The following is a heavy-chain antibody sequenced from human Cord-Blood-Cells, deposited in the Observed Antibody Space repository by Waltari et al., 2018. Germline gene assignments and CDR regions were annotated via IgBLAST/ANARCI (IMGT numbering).Heavy chain of an antibody. D-gene: IGHD1-26*01. CDR3: ARDQVGATDAFDI. Sequence: QVQLQESGPGLVKPSQTLSLTCTVSGGSISSGGYYWSWIRQHPGKGLEWIGYIYYSGSTYYNPSLKSRVTISVDTSKNQFALKLSSVTAADTAVYYCARDQVGATDAFDIWGQGTMVTVSS. CDR1: GGSISSGGYY. J-gene: IGHJ3*02. V-gene: IGHV4-31*03. CDR2: IYYSGST.